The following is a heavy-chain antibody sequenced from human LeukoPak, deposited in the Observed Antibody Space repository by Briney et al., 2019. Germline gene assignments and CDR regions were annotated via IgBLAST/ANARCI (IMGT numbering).Heavy chain of an antibody. CDR1: GFTFSRYS. CDR3: ARDLMLLWCGEGEDGMDV. Sequence: GGSLRLSCAASGFTFSRYSMNWVRQAPGKGLEWVSSISSSSSYIYYADSVKGRFTISRDNAKNSLYLQMNRLRAGDAAVYFCARDLMLLWCGEGEDGMDVWGEGTTVTVSS. J-gene: IGHJ6*04. V-gene: IGHV3-21*01. CDR2: ISSSSSYI. D-gene: IGHD3-10*01.